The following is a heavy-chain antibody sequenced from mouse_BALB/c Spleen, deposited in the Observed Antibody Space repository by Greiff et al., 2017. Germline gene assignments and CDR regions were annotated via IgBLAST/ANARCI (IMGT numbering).Heavy chain of an antibody. D-gene: IGHD2-3*01. V-gene: IGHV1-5*01. CDR1: GYTFTSYW. Sequence: VQLKQSGTVLARPGASVKMSCKASGYTFTSYWMHWVKQRPGQGLEWIGAIYPGNSDTSYNQKFKGKAKLTAVTSTSTAYMELSSLTNADSAVDYCTRSLKIYDDRGFADWGQGTLVTVSA. CDR2: IYPGNSDT. CDR3: TRSLKIYDDRGFAD. J-gene: IGHJ3*01.